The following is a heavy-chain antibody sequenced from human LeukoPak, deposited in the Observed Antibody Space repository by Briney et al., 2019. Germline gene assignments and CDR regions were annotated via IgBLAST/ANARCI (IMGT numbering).Heavy chain of an antibody. J-gene: IGHJ4*02. D-gene: IGHD6-6*01. V-gene: IGHV4-34*01. CDR2: INHRGST. CDR3: ARGRGAARFVTIEFDY. Sequence: SETLSLTCAVYGCSFSGYHWSWIRQPPGKGLEWIGEINHRGSTNYNPSLKSRVTMSVDTSKNQFSLKLSSVTAADTAVYYCARGRGAARFVTIEFDYWGQGALVTVSS. CDR1: GCSFSGYH.